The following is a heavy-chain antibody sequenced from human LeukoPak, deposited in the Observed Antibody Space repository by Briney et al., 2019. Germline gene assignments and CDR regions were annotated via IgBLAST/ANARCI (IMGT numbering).Heavy chain of an antibody. D-gene: IGHD3-9*01. J-gene: IGHJ6*04. Sequence: SVKVSCKASGGTFSSYAISWVRQAPGQGLEWMGGIIPIFGTANYAQKFQGRVTITADKYTSTAYMELSSLRSEDTAVYYCARGEFGYFDWLLSNYYGMDVWGKGTTVTVSS. CDR2: IIPIFGTA. V-gene: IGHV1-69*06. CDR1: GGTFSSYA. CDR3: ARGEFGYFDWLLSNYYGMDV.